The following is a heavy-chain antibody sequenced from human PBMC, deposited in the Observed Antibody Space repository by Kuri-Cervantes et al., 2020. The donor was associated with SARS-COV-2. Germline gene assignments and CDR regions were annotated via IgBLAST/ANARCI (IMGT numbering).Heavy chain of an antibody. J-gene: IGHJ4*02. D-gene: IGHD5-18*01. CDR3: AKDLKFWDTAMVIGDY. CDR2: ISYDGSNK. V-gene: IGHV3-30*18. CDR1: GFTFNNYG. Sequence: GESLKISCAASGFTFNNYGMHWVRQAPGKGLEWVAVISYDGSNKYYADSVKGRFTIPRDNAKNTLYLQMNSLRAEDTAVYYCAKDLKFWDTAMVIGDYWGQGTLVTVSS.